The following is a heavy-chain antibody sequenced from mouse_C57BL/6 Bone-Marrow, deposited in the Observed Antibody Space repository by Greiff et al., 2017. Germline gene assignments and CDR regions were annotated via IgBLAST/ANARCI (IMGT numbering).Heavy chain of an antibody. CDR1: GFSLTSYA. D-gene: IGHD2-4*01. V-gene: IGHV2-9-1*01. CDR2: IWTGGGT. CDR3: ARSPYDYDAGYAMDY. J-gene: IGHJ4*01. Sequence: VKLVESGPGLVAPSQSLSITCTVSGFSLTSYAISWVRQPPGKGLEWLGVIWTGGGTNYNSALKSRLSISKDNSKSQVFLKMNSLQTDDTARYYCARSPYDYDAGYAMDYWGQGTSVTVSS.